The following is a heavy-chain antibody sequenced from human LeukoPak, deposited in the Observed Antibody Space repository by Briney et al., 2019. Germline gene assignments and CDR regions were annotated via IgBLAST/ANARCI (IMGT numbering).Heavy chain of an antibody. V-gene: IGHV1-2*02. J-gene: IGHJ4*02. CDR3: ARLCSDFWSGYHFDY. CDR1: GYTFTGYY. CDR2: INPNSGGT. D-gene: IGHD3-3*01. Sequence: ASVKVSCKASGYTFTGYYMHWVRQAPGQGLEWMGWINPNSGGTNYAQKFQGRVTMTRDTSISTAYRELSRLRSDDTAVYYCARLCSDFWSGYHFDYWGQGTLVTVSS.